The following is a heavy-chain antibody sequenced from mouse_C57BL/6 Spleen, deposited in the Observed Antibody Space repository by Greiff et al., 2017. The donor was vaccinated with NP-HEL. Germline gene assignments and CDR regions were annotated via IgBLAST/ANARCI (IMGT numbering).Heavy chain of an antibody. Sequence: VQLQQPGAELVKPGASVKLSCKASGYTFTSYWMHWVKQRPGQGLEWIGMIHPNSGSTNYNEKFKSKATLTVDKSSSTAYMQLSSLTSEDSAVYYCAPRPYGYDSDYWGQGTTLTVSS. CDR3: APRPYGYDSDY. CDR2: IHPNSGST. D-gene: IGHD2-2*01. CDR1: GYTFTSYW. V-gene: IGHV1-64*01. J-gene: IGHJ2*01.